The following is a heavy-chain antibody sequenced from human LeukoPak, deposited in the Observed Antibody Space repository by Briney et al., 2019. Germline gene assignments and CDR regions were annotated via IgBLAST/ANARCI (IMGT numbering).Heavy chain of an antibody. CDR3: ARHVASGSYYFDS. Sequence: SETLSLTCAVYGGSFSGYYWSWIRQPPGKGLEWIGEINHSGSTNYNPSLKSRVTISVDTSKNQFSLKLSSVTAADTAVYYCARHVASGSYYFDSWGQGTLVTDSS. CDR1: GGSFSGYY. V-gene: IGHV4-34*01. J-gene: IGHJ4*02. CDR2: INHSGST. D-gene: IGHD1-26*01.